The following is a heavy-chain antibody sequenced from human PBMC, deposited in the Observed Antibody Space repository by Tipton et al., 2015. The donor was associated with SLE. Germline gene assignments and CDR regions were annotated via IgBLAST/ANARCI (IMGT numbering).Heavy chain of an antibody. CDR3: ARGRWYFDL. Sequence: TLSLTCTVSGGSISSSSYYWGWIRQPPGKGLEWIGSIYYSGSTYYNPSLKSRVTISVDTSKNQFSLKLSSVTAADTAVYYCARGRWYFDLWGRGTLVTVSS. CDR2: IYYSGST. V-gene: IGHV4-39*07. CDR1: GGSISSSSYY. J-gene: IGHJ2*01.